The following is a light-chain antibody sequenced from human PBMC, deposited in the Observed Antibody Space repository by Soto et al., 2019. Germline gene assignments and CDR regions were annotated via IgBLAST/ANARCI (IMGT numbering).Light chain of an antibody. J-gene: IGLJ2*01. CDR2: SNN. CDR3: AAWDDSLNGVV. CDR1: SSNIGSKT. Sequence: QSVLTQPPSASGTPGQRVTISCSGSSSNIGSKTVSWYQQLPGTAPKLLIYSNNQRPSGVPDRFSGSKSGTSASLAISGLQSEDEAAYYCAAWDDSLNGVVFGGGTKLTVL. V-gene: IGLV1-44*01.